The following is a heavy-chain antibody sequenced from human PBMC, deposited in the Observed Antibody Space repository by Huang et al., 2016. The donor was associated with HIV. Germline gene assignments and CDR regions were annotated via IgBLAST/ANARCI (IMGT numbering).Heavy chain of an antibody. CDR3: ARQHTGYHIFDL. CDR1: GYSFSSYW. D-gene: IGHD3-9*01. CDR2: IYPADSDI. Sequence: EVQLVQSGAEVKKPGESLKISCRVSGYSFSSYWIGWVRQMPGRGLGGMGVIYPADSDIKYSPSFKDQVIISVDKSFDIAYLQWRGLRASDTATYYCARQHTGYHIFDLWGQGTTVTVSS. J-gene: IGHJ6*02. V-gene: IGHV5-51*01.